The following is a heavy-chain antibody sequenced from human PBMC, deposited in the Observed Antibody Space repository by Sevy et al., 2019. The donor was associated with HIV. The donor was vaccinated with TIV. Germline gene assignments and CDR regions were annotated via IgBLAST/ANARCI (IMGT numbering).Heavy chain of an antibody. J-gene: IGHJ4*02. CDR1: GGSISSYY. Sequence: SETLSLTCTVSGGSISSYYWSWIRQPPGKGLEWIGYIYYSGSTNYNPSLKSRVTISVDTSKNQFSLKLSSVTAADTAVYYCARAGISGGENDYWGQGTLVTVSS. CDR2: IYYSGST. CDR3: ARAGISGGENDY. V-gene: IGHV4-59*01. D-gene: IGHD1-26*01.